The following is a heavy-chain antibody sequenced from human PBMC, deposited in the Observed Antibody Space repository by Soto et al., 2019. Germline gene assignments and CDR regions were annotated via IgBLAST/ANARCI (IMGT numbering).Heavy chain of an antibody. CDR3: ARDSQYSTDWQRFDS. CDR2: VNTYNGNP. V-gene: IGHV1-18*01. J-gene: IGHJ4*02. CDR1: GYTFTNYA. D-gene: IGHD6-6*01. Sequence: QVQLVQSGVEVKKPGASVKVSCKASGYTFTNYAISWVRQAPGRGLEWMGWVNTYNGNPNYAQIFQGRVTMTTDASTGTAYMELRTLNSDDSAVYSCARDSQYSTDWQRFDSWGQGTLVTVSS.